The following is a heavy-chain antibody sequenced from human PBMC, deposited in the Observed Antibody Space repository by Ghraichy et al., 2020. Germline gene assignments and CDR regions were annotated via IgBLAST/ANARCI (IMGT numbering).Heavy chain of an antibody. D-gene: IGHD5-18*01. CDR1: GFTSSTDW. J-gene: IGHJ4*02. Sequence: GGSLRLSCTASGFTSSTDWMHWVRQAPGKGLVWVSRISGDGRTTTYADSVKGRFTISRDNAKNTLYLQMNSLRAEETAVYYCARAVQLWYYFDYWSQGTLVTVSS. V-gene: IGHV3-74*01. CDR3: ARAVQLWYYFDY. CDR2: ISGDGRTT.